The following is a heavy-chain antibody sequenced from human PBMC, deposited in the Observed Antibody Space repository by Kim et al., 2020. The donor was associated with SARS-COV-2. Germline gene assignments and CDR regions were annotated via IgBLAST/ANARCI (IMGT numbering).Heavy chain of an antibody. Sequence: NTNYAQKLQGRVTMTTDTTTSTAYMELRSLRSDDTAVYYCARSYYGDSDYWGQGTLVTVSS. CDR2: NT. J-gene: IGHJ4*02. D-gene: IGHD1-26*01. CDR3: ARSYYGDSDY. V-gene: IGHV1-18*01.